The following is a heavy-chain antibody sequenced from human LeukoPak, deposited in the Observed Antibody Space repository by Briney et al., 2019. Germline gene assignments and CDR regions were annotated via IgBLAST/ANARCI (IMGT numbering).Heavy chain of an antibody. D-gene: IGHD6-19*01. CDR3: ARGWRIAVASNFQH. V-gene: IGHV4-34*01. Sequence: SETLSLTCAVYGGSFSGYYWSWIRQPPGKGLEWIGEINHSGSTNYYPSLKSRVTISVDTSKNQFSLKLSSVTAADTAVYYCARGWRIAVASNFQHWGQGTLVTVSS. CDR1: GGSFSGYY. CDR2: INHSGST. J-gene: IGHJ1*01.